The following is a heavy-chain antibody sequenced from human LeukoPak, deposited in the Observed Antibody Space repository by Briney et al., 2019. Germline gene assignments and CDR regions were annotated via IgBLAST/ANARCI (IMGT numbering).Heavy chain of an antibody. D-gene: IGHD6-19*01. Sequence: GGSLRLSCAASGFTFSSYSMNWARQAPGKGLEWVSSISPSSTYIYYADSMKGRFTISRDNAKNSLYLQMNSLRAEDTAVYYCARDSVWRGPPIAVAGTDFWGRGTLVTVSS. V-gene: IGHV3-21*01. J-gene: IGHJ4*02. CDR1: GFTFSSYS. CDR2: ISPSSTYI. CDR3: ARDSVWRGPPIAVAGTDF.